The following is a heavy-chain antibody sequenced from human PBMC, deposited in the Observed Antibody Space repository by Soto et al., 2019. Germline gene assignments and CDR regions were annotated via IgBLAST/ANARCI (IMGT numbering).Heavy chain of an antibody. CDR3: ARAGGSGSDFYYGMDV. CDR1: GFTFSDYW. J-gene: IGHJ6*02. CDR2: MNSDGSST. V-gene: IGHV3-74*01. Sequence: EVQLVESGGGLVQPGGSLRLSCAASGFTFSDYWMHWVRQVPGKGLVWVSRMNSDGSSTTYADSVKGRFTISRDNAKNTLYLEMNSLRAEDTAVYFCARAGGSGSDFYYGMDVWGQGTAVTVSS. D-gene: IGHD3-10*01.